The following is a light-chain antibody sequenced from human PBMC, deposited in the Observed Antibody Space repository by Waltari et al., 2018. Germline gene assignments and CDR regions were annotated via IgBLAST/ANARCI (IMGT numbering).Light chain of an antibody. V-gene: IGKV2-30*01. J-gene: IGKJ2*01. Sequence: DVVLTQSPLSLPVTLGQPASISCRSSHILVNTDGNTYLNWFHQRPGQSPRRLIYKVSNRDSGVPDRFSGSGAVTDFTLRISRVEAEDVGLYFCFQGTHWPPYTFGQGTKLEIK. CDR2: KVS. CDR1: HILVNTDGNTY. CDR3: FQGTHWPPYT.